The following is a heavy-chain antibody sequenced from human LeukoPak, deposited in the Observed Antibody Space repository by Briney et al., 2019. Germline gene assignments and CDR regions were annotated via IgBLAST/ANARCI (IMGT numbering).Heavy chain of an antibody. CDR1: RYTFTGYY. CDR2: INPNSGGR. V-gene: IGHV1-2*02. CDR3: ASTSTYDAFDI. Sequence: SVKVSCKASRYTFTGYYMPGVRQAPGHELEWMGWINPNSGGRNYEQKFQGRVTMTRDTSISTAYMELSRLRSDDTAVEYCASTSTYDAFDIWGQGTMVTVSS. J-gene: IGHJ3*02. D-gene: IGHD2/OR15-2a*01.